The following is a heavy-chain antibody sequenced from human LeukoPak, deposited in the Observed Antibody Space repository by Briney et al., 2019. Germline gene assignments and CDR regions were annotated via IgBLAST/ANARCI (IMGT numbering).Heavy chain of an antibody. J-gene: IGHJ4*02. CDR1: GYTFTSYG. CDR2: ISAYNGNT. V-gene: IGHV1-18*01. CDR3: ARVYVVVKTVPAAFDS. D-gene: IGHD2-15*01. Sequence: ASVKVSCKASGYTFTSYGISWVRQAPGQGLEWMGWISAYNGNTNYAQKLQGRVTMTTDTSTSTAYMELRSLRSDDTAVYYCARVYVVVKTVPAAFDSWGQGTLVTVSS.